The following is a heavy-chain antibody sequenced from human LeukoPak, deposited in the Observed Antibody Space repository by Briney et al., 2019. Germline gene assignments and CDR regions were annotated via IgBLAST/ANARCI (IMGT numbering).Heavy chain of an antibody. CDR2: INHSGIT. J-gene: IGHJ4*02. Sequence: PSETLSLTCAVYGESLSGYYWSWIRRSPGKGLEWIGEINHSGITNYNPSLKSRVTISVDTSKNQFSLKLSSVTAADTAVYYCARLSSMIVRGAQRGYPEWGQGTLVTVSS. CDR3: ARLSSMIVRGAQRGYPE. V-gene: IGHV4-34*01. CDR1: GESLSGYY. D-gene: IGHD3-22*01.